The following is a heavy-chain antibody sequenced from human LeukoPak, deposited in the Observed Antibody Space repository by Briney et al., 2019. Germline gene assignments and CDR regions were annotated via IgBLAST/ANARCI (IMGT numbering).Heavy chain of an antibody. Sequence: GGSLRLSCAASGFTFSSYAMSWVRQAPGKGLEWVSAISGSGGSTYYADSLKGRFAISRDNSKNTLYLQMNSLRAEDTAVYYCARYSGYGVNSPVGYWGQGTLVTV. J-gene: IGHJ4*02. D-gene: IGHD4-23*01. CDR2: ISGSGGST. V-gene: IGHV3-23*01. CDR3: ARYSGYGVNSPVGY. CDR1: GFTFSSYA.